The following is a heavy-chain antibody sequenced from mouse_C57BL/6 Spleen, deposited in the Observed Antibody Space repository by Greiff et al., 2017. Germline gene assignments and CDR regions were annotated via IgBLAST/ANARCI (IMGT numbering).Heavy chain of an antibody. CDR3: ARNEGTGSFDY. CDR1: GYTFTSYW. J-gene: IGHJ2*01. CDR2: IHPNSGST. D-gene: IGHD4-1*01. Sequence: QVQLKQSGAELVKPGASVKLSCKASGYTFTSYWMHWVKQRPGQGLEWIGMIHPNSGSTNYNEKFKSKATLTVDKSSSTAYMQLSSLTSEDSAVYYCARNEGTGSFDYWGQGTTLTVSS. V-gene: IGHV1-64*01.